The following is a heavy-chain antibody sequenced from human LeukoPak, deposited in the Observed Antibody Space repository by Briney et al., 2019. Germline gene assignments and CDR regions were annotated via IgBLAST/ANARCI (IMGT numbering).Heavy chain of an antibody. D-gene: IGHD3-22*01. V-gene: IGHV3-11*01. Sequence: PGGSLRLSCAASGFTFSDYYMNWTRQTPGKGLEWISYISSSGTTIYYADSVKGRFTISRDNAKNSLYLQMNTLRAEDTAVYYCAGNALIYSDGNAYLHNWGQGTLVTVSS. CDR3: AGNALIYSDGNAYLHN. CDR2: ISSSGTTI. J-gene: IGHJ4*02. CDR1: GFTFSDYY.